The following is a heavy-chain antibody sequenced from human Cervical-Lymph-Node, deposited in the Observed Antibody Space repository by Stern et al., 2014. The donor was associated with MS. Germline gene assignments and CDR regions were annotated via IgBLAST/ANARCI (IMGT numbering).Heavy chain of an antibody. CDR3: ARPPPRRKWDDPNYGMDV. CDR2: IYPDDSDI. D-gene: IGHD1-1*01. V-gene: IGHV5-51*03. CDR1: GYTFTNNW. J-gene: IGHJ6*02. Sequence: VQLEESGAEVKKPGESLKISCKGSGYTFTNNWIAWVRQMPGKGLEWMGIIYPDDSDIRYSPSLQGQVTISADKSISTAYLPWGSLKAADSAVYYCARPPPRRKWDDPNYGMDVWGQGTTVTVSS.